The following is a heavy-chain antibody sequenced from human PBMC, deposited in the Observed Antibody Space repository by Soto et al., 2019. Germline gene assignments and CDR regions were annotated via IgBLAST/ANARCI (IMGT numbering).Heavy chain of an antibody. V-gene: IGHV1-18*04. D-gene: IGHD2-2*01. Sequence: ASVKVSCKSSGYTFTSYGISWVRQAPGQGLEWMGWISAYNGNTNYAQKLQVRVTMTTDTSTITAYMELSSLRSDDTAVYYCARPHKPSGPYVVVPAAIEEAFNIWGQGTMVTVSS. CDR3: ARPHKPSGPYVVVPAAIEEAFNI. J-gene: IGHJ3*02. CDR1: GYTFTSYG. CDR2: ISAYNGNT.